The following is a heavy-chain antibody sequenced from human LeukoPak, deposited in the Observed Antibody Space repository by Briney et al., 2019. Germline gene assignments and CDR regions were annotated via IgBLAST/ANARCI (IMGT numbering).Heavy chain of an antibody. V-gene: IGHV4-61*08. J-gene: IGHJ4*02. Sequence: PSETLSLTCTVSGGSISSGGYYWSWIRQPPGKGLEWIGYIYHSGSTYYNPSLKSRVTISVDTSKNQFSLKLSSVTAADTAVYYCARVGAGGFDYWGQGTLVTVSS. D-gene: IGHD1-26*01. CDR3: ARVGAGGFDY. CDR1: GGSISSGGYY. CDR2: IYHSGST.